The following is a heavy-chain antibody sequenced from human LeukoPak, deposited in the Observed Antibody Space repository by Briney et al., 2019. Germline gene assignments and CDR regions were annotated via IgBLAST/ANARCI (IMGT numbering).Heavy chain of an antibody. CDR2: ISYDGSNK. Sequence: PGRSLRLSCAASGFTFSSYAMHWVRQAPGKGLEWVAVISYDGSNKYYADSVKGRFTISRDNSKNTLYLQMNSLRAEDTAVYYCARGEYYYGSGSYYNSYYYYGMDVWSQGTTVTVSS. V-gene: IGHV3-30-3*01. J-gene: IGHJ6*02. D-gene: IGHD3-10*01. CDR3: ARGEYYYGSGSYYNSYYYYGMDV. CDR1: GFTFSSYA.